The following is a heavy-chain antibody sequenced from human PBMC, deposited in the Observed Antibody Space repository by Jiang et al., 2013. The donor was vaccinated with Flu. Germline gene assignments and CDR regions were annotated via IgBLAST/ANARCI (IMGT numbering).Heavy chain of an antibody. Sequence: NPNSGGTNYAQKFQGRVTMTRDTSISTAYMELSRLRSDDTAVYYCARDFPGITAADYNWFDPGGQGTLVTVSS. V-gene: IGHV1-2*02. D-gene: IGHD6-13*01. CDR2: NPNSGGT. J-gene: IGHJ5*02. CDR3: ARDFPGITAADYNWFDP.